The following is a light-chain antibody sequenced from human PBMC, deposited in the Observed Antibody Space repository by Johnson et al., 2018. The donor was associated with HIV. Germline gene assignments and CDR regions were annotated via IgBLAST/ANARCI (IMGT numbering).Light chain of an antibody. CDR2: ENH. CDR1: SSNIGNNY. J-gene: IGLJ1*01. V-gene: IGLV1-51*02. Sequence: QSVLTQPPSLSAAPGQRVTISCSGSSSNIGNNYVSWYQQLPGTAPRLLVYENHRRPSGIPDRFSGSKSGTSATLDITGLQTGDEADYYCGTWDNSLSVFVFGTGTKVTGL. CDR3: GTWDNSLSVFV.